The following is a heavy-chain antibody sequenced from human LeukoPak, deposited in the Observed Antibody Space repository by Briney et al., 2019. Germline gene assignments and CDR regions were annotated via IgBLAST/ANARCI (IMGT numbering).Heavy chain of an antibody. J-gene: IGHJ4*02. Sequence: PGGPLRLSCAASGFTFSSYAMHWVRQAPGKGLEWVAVISYDGSNKYYADSVRGRFSISRDNAKNTLYLQMNSLRAEDTAVCYCARGLSGYASSLGYWGQGTLVTVSA. CDR1: GFTFSSYA. V-gene: IGHV3-30*04. D-gene: IGHD6-6*01. CDR2: ISYDGSNK. CDR3: ARGLSGYASSLGY.